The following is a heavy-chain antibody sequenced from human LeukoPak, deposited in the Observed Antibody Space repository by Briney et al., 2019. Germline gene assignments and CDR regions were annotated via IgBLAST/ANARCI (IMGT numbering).Heavy chain of an antibody. V-gene: IGHV4-4*07. CDR2: TYSSGST. D-gene: IGHD4-23*01. J-gene: IGHJ4*02. CDR3: ARDSRGYSYG. Sequence: SETLSLTCTVLGGSITSYYWSWIRQPAGKGLEWIGRTYSSGSTNYNPSLKSRVTMSLDTSKNQVSLKLTSVTAADTAVYYCARDSRGYSYGWVQGTLVTVSS. CDR1: GGSITSYY.